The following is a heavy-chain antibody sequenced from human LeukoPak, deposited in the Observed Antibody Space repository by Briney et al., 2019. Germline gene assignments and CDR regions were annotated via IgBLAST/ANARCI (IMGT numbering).Heavy chain of an antibody. Sequence: GESLKISCKGSGYSFTSYWIGWVRQMPGKGLEKMGIIYPADSDTRYSPSFQGQVTISADRSISTAYLQWSSLKASDTAMYYCARLSRGRGGVIEAAAIDDWGQGTLVTVSS. D-gene: IGHD6-13*01. J-gene: IGHJ4*02. CDR2: IYPADSDT. CDR3: ARLSRGRGGVIEAAAIDD. CDR1: GYSFTSYW. V-gene: IGHV5-51*01.